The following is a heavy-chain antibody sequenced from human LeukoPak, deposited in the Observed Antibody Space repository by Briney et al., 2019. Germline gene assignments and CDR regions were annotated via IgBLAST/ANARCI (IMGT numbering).Heavy chain of an antibody. J-gene: IGHJ3*02. V-gene: IGHV4-39*07. CDR2: IYYSGST. CDR1: GGSISSSSYY. CDR3: ARDSSGFDDAFDI. Sequence: SETLSLTCTVSGGSISSSSYYWGWIRQPPGKGLEWIGSIYYSGSTYYNPSLKSRVTISVDTSKNQFSLKLSPVTAADTAVYYCARDSSGFDDAFDIWGQGTMVTVSS. D-gene: IGHD3-22*01.